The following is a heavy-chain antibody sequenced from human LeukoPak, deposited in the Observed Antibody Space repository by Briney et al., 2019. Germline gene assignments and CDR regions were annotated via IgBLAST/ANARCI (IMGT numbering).Heavy chain of an antibody. CDR1: GFTFSSYG. CDR3: TRDPRRLDY. Sequence: GGSLRLSCAASGFTFSSYGLSWVRQAPGKGLEWVSGISPSGDRTYYADSVKGRFTISRDNSKNTLYLQMNSLRAEDTAVYYCTRDPRRLDYWGQGTLVTDSS. CDR2: ISPSGDRT. V-gene: IGHV3-23*01. J-gene: IGHJ4*02.